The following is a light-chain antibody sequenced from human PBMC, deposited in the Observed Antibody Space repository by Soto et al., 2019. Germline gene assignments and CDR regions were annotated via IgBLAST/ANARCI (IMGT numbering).Light chain of an antibody. Sequence: QSVLTQPPSASGAPGQRVTISCSGSDSNVGSTAVNWYQQVPGTAPKLLIFINNQRPSGVPDRFSGSKSGTSASLAISGLQAEDEADSYCSAWDDSLHVWLFGGGTKLTVL. CDR1: DSNVGSTA. CDR2: INN. V-gene: IGLV1-44*01. J-gene: IGLJ3*02. CDR3: SAWDDSLHVWL.